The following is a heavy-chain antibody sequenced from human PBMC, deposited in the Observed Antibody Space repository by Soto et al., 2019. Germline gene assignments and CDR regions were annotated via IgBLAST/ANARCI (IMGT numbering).Heavy chain of an antibody. CDR3: AKNPGYYYDSTGYHFDY. V-gene: IGHV3-23*01. J-gene: IGHJ4*02. Sequence: GGSLRLSCAASGFTFSSYAMTWVRQAPGKGLEWVSSMGGSGRSTYYTDSVKGRFTISRDNSKNTLYLQMNSLRAEDTAVYYCAKNPGYYYDSTGYHFDYWGQGTLVTGSS. CDR2: MGGSGRST. D-gene: IGHD3-22*01. CDR1: GFTFSSYA.